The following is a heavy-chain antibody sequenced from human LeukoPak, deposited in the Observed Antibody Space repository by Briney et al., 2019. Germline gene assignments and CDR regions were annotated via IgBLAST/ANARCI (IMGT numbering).Heavy chain of an antibody. V-gene: IGHV3-53*01. CDR2: IYTSGST. J-gene: IGHJ4*02. CDR1: GFSVSANY. Sequence: PGGSLRLSCAASGFSVSANYMTWDRQAPGKGLEWVSLIYTSGSTFYADSVRGRFTISRDNSENTLYLDMNSLTAGDTAIYYCVKAHDSDSSFAYWGQGTLVTVSS. CDR3: VKAHDSDSSFAY. D-gene: IGHD3-22*01.